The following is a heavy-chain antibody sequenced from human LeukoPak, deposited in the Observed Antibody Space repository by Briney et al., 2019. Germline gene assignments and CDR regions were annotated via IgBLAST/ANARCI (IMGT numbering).Heavy chain of an antibody. Sequence: SVKVSCKASGGTFSSYAISWVRQAPGQGLEWMGGIIPIFGTANYAQKFQGRVTMTRNTSISTAYMELSSLRSEDTAVYYCARGKRMITFGGVIVNDYWGQGTLVTVSS. CDR2: IIPIFGTA. CDR3: ARGKRMITFGGVIVNDY. CDR1: GGTFSSYA. V-gene: IGHV1-69*05. J-gene: IGHJ4*02. D-gene: IGHD3-16*02.